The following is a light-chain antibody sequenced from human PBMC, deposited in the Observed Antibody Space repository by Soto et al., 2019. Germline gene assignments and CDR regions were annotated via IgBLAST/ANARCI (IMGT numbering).Light chain of an antibody. V-gene: IGKV3-20*01. CDR3: QQYGSSPLT. Sequence: EIVLTQSPGTLSLSPGERATLSCRASQSVSSNYLAWYQQKPGQAPRLLIYGASSRATGIPDRFSGSGSETDFTRTISRLEPEDFAVYYCQQYGSSPLTFGGGTKVEIK. CDR2: GAS. J-gene: IGKJ4*01. CDR1: QSVSSNY.